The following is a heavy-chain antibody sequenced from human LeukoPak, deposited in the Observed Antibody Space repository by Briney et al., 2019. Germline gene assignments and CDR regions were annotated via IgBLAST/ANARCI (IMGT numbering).Heavy chain of an antibody. CDR2: TSGSGTTT. D-gene: IGHD5-18*01. V-gene: IGHV3-23*01. CDR1: GFTFSNYA. J-gene: IGHJ4*02. CDR3: AKRLGYNFDY. Sequence: PGGSLRLSCAASGFTFSNYAMSWVRQAPGKGLEWVSATSGSGTTTSYADSVKGRFTISRDNSKNTLYLQVNSLRAEDTAIHYCAKRLGYNFDYWGQGTLVTVSS.